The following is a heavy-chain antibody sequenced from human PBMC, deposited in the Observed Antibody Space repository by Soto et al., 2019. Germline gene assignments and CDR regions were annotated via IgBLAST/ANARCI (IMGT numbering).Heavy chain of an antibody. CDR3: ATYYFGSGSYYRSDN. J-gene: IGHJ4*02. D-gene: IGHD3-10*01. Sequence: VQSSGEVKKPGASVRVSCKASGYAFSFGFSWVRQAPGQGLEWMGWISASDGSTNSAQKFRGRISLTTDTSTNTAYMDLLSLTSDDTAVYFCATYYFGSGSYYRSDNWGQGTLVTVSS. V-gene: IGHV1-18*01. CDR2: ISASDGST. CDR1: GYAFSFG.